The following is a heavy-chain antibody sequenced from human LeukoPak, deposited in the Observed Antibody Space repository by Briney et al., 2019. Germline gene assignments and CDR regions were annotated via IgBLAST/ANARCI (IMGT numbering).Heavy chain of an antibody. Sequence: GGSLRLSCAASGFTVSSNYMSWVRQAPGKGLEWVSVIYSGGNTYYADSVKGRFTISRDNSKNTLYLQMNSLGAEDTAVYYCARDAFDIWGQGTMVTVSS. J-gene: IGHJ3*02. CDR3: ARDAFDI. CDR1: GFTVSSNY. CDR2: IYSGGNT. V-gene: IGHV3-53*01.